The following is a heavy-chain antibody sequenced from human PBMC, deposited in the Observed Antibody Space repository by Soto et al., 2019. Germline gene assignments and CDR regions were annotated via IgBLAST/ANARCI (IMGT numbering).Heavy chain of an antibody. V-gene: IGHV3-48*01. J-gene: IGHJ6*02. CDR3: AAHRRGVNYGMEV. CDR1: GFTFSSYS. Sequence: XGSLRLSCAASGFTFSSYSMNWVRQAPGKGLEWVSYISSNSGTMYYADSVKGRFTISRDNAKNTLYLQMNSLRVEDTAVYYCAAHRRGVNYGMEVWGQGTTVTVSS. CDR2: ISSNSGTM. D-gene: IGHD3-10*01.